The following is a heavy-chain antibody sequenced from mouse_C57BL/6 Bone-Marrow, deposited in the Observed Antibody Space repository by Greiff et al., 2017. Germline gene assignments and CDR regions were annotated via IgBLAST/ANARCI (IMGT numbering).Heavy chain of an antibody. D-gene: IGHD4-1*01. V-gene: IGHV5-6*01. CDR2: ISSGGSYT. CDR1: GFTFSSYG. CDR3: ARQNWFDY. J-gene: IGHJ2*01. Sequence: EVQRVESGGDLVKPGGSLKLSCAASGFTFSSYGMSWVRQPPAKRLAWVATISSGGSYTYYPDSVKGRFTISRDNAKNTLYLQMSSLKAEDTAMYYCARQNWFDYWGQGTTLTVSS.